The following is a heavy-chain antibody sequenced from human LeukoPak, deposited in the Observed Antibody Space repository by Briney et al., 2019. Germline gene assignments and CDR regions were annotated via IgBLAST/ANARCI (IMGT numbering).Heavy chain of an antibody. D-gene: IGHD4-17*01. CDR3: ARENYGDHDFDY. CDR2: IWYDGSNK. V-gene: IGHV3-33*01. CDR1: GFTFSSYG. Sequence: GGSLRLSCAASGFTFSSYGMHWVRQAPGKGLEWVAVIWYDGSNKYYADSVKGRFTISRDNSKNTLYLQMNSLRAEDTAVYYCARENYGDHDFDYWGQGTLVTVSS. J-gene: IGHJ4*02.